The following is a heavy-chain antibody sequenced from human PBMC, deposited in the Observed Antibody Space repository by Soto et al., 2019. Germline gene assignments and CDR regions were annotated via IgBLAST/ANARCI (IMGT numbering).Heavy chain of an antibody. CDR1: GFTFSNSG. CDR3: ATDRYGSGWFPSN. CDR2: ISYDGSNK. D-gene: IGHD6-19*01. V-gene: IGHV3-30*03. Sequence: GGSLRLSCAASGFTFSNSGMHWVRQAPGKGLEWVAVISYDGSNKYYADSVKGRFTISRDNSKNTLYLQVNSLRAEDTAVYYCATDRYGSGWFPSNWGQGTLVTVSS. J-gene: IGHJ4*02.